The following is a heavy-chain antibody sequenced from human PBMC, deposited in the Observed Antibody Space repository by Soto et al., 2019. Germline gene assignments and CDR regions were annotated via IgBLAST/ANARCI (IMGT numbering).Heavy chain of an antibody. CDR3: AKAGYSYGLGKAIDY. CDR2: ISGSGGST. V-gene: IGHV3-23*01. J-gene: IGHJ4*02. CDR1: GFTFSSYA. Sequence: EVQLLESGGGLVQPGGSLRLSCAASGFTFSSYAMSWVRQAPGKGLEWVSAISGSGGSTYYADSVKGRFTISRDNSKNTLYLQMNSLRAEDTAGYYCAKAGYSYGLGKAIDYWGQGTLVTVSS. D-gene: IGHD5-18*01.